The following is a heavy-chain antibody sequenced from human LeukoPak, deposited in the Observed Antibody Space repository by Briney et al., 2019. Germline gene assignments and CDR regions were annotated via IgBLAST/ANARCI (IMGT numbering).Heavy chain of an antibody. Sequence: SQTLSLTCAVSGGSISSGGYFWSWIRQHPGKGLEWLGYIYYSGSTYYNPSLKGRVTISVDTSKNQFSLKLSSVTAADTAVYYCARGKVYGSGKGTLDYWGQGTLVTVSS. CDR1: GGSISSGGYF. D-gene: IGHD3-10*01. V-gene: IGHV4-31*11. J-gene: IGHJ4*02. CDR2: IYYSGST. CDR3: ARGKVYGSGKGTLDY.